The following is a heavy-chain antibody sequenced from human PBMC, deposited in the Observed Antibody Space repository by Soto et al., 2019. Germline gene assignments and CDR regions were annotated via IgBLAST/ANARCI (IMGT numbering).Heavy chain of an antibody. CDR2: INSDGSST. CDR3: SRGGLHTSYYYAMDV. J-gene: IGHJ6*02. D-gene: IGHD2-2*02. Sequence: EVQLVESGGGLVQPGGSLRLSCAASGFTFRTYWMHWVRQAPGKGLVWVSRINSDGSSTHHADSVKGRITISRDNAKNTLYLQMNSLRPEDTAVYYCSRGGLHTSYYYAMDVCGQGTTVTVSS. V-gene: IGHV3-74*01. CDR1: GFTFRTYW.